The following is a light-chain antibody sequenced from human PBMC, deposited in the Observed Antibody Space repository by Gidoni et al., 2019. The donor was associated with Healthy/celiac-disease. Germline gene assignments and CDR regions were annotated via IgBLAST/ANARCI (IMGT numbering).Light chain of an antibody. CDR2: GAS. V-gene: IGKV3-15*01. CDR1: QSVSSN. CDR3: QQYNNWPPYT. J-gene: IGKJ2*01. Sequence: EIVMTQSPATLSVSPGERATLSCRASQSVSSNLAWYQQKPGQAPRLLIYGASTRATEFTLTISSLQSEDFAVYYCQQYNNWPPYTFGQXTKLEIK.